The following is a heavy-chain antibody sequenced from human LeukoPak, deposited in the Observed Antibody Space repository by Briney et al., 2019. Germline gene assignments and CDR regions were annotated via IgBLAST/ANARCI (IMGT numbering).Heavy chain of an antibody. CDR2: IFYTGST. CDR3: ARVMKVRGITFFGMDV. J-gene: IGHJ6*02. CDR1: GGSISNYY. D-gene: IGHD3-10*01. Sequence: SETLSLTRTVSGGSISNYYWSWIRQPPGKGLEWIGYIFYTGSTAYNSSLESRVTISVDSSKNQVSLRLNSVTAADTAVYYCARVMKVRGITFFGMDVWGQGTTVTVSS. V-gene: IGHV4-59*01.